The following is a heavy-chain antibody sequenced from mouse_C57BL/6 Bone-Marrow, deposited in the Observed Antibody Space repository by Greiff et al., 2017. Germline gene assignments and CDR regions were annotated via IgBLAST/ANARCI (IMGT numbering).Heavy chain of an antibody. J-gene: IGHJ2*01. D-gene: IGHD1-1*01. CDR3: AGGTTVVAKHYFDY. CDR2: IIPGSGST. V-gene: IGHV1-9*01. Sequence: QVQLQQSGAELMKPGASVKLSCKATGYTFTGYWIEWVKQRPGHGLEWIGEIIPGSGSTNYNEKFKGKATFTADTSSNTAYMQLSSLTTEDSAIYYCAGGTTVVAKHYFDYWGQGTTLTVSS. CDR1: GYTFTGYW.